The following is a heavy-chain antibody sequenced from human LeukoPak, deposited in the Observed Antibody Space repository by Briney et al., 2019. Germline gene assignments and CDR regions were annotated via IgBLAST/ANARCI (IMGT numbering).Heavy chain of an antibody. Sequence: SETLSLTCTVSGCSISNYYWSWIRQPPGEGLEWIAYLHYSGSTNYNPSLKSRVTTPVDTSKNQFSLKLSSVTAPDTAAYYCARSIAGTRSKFDYWGQGTLVTVSS. CDR1: GCSISNYY. CDR2: LHYSGST. D-gene: IGHD1/OR15-1a*01. CDR3: ARSIAGTRSKFDY. J-gene: IGHJ4*02. V-gene: IGHV4-59*08.